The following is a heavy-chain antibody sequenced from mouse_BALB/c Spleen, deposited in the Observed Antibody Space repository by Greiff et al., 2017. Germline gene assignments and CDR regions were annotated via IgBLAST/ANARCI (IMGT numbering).Heavy chain of an antibody. CDR1: GYTFTSYW. CDR3: ARSGYYGYDGFAY. CDR2: IYPGDGDT. J-gene: IGHJ3*01. Sequence: QVQLKQSGAELARPGASVKLSCKASGYTFTSYWMQWVKQRPGQGLEWIGAIYPGDGDTRYTQKFKGKATLTADKSSSTAYMQLSSLASEDSAVYYCARSGYYGYDGFAYWGQGTLVTVSA. D-gene: IGHD2-2*01. V-gene: IGHV1-87*01.